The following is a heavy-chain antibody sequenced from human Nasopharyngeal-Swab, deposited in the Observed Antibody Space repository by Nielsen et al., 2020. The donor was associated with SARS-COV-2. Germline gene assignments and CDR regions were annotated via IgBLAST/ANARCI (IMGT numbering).Heavy chain of an antibody. CDR1: GGTFSSYA. CDR2: IIPIFGTA. Sequence: SVKVSCKASGGTFSSYAISWVRQAPGQGLEWMGGIIPIFGTANYAQKFQGRVTITADESTSTAYMELRSLRSDDTAVYYCARWWLQFGPNFDYWGQGTLVTVSS. D-gene: IGHD5-24*01. V-gene: IGHV1-69*13. CDR3: ARWWLQFGPNFDY. J-gene: IGHJ4*02.